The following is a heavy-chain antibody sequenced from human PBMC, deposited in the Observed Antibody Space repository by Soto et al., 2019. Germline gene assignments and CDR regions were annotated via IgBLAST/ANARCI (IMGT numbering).Heavy chain of an antibody. Sequence: DSVKVSCKTSGYTFTAFYIHWVRQAPGQGLEWMGWISPTTGGTSHAQNFQGRVTMTRDTSIYTDCMELSGLKSDDTAVYFCARVLGVPSGQNPIDFSRQGLLITGS. CDR1: GYTFTAFY. V-gene: IGHV1-2*02. D-gene: IGHD3-10*01. CDR3: ARVLGVPSGQNPIDF. CDR2: ISPTTGGT. J-gene: IGHJ4*02.